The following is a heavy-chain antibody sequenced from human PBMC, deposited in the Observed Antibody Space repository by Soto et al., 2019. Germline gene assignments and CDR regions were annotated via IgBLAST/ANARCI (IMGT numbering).Heavy chain of an antibody. D-gene: IGHD3-22*01. J-gene: IGHJ4*02. CDR3: ARGGIDYYDSSGPRFYYFDY. V-gene: IGHV1-69*13. CDR2: IIPIFGTA. Sequence: WASVKVSCKASGGTFSSYAISWVRQAPGQGLEWMGGIIPIFGTANYAQKFQGRVTITADESTSTAYMELSSLRSEDTAVYYCARGGIDYYDSSGPRFYYFDYWGQGTLVTVSS. CDR1: GGTFSSYA.